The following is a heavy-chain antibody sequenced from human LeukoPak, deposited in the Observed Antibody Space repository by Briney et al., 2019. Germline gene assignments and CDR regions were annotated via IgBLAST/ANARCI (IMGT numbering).Heavy chain of an antibody. CDR3: AKGLHGGVGYGVDV. CDR1: GFTFSSYG. Sequence: GGSLRPSCAASGFTFSSYGMHWVRQAPGKGLEWVAVIWYDGSNKYYADSVKGRFTISRDNSKNTLYLQMKNLRVEHTAVYYCAKGLHGGVGYGVDVWGQGTTVSVSS. CDR2: IWYDGSNK. J-gene: IGHJ6*02. V-gene: IGHV3-33*06. D-gene: IGHD3-16*01.